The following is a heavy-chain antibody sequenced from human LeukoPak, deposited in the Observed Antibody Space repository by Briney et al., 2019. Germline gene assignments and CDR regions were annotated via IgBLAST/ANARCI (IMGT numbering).Heavy chain of an antibody. Sequence: ASVKVSCKASGYTFTGYYMHWVRQAPGQGLEWMGWINPNSGGTNYAQKFQGRVTMTRDTSISTAYMELSRLRSDDTAVYYCARDHGYCSSTSCYYFDYWGQGTLVTVSS. CDR3: ARDHGYCSSTSCYYFDY. J-gene: IGHJ4*02. CDR1: GYTFTGYY. V-gene: IGHV1-2*02. CDR2: INPNSGGT. D-gene: IGHD2-2*03.